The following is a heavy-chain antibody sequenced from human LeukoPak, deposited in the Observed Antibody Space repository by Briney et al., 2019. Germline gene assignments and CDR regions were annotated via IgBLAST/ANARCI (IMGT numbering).Heavy chain of an antibody. D-gene: IGHD5-12*01. Sequence: PSETLSLTCTVSGGSISSYYWSWIRQPPGKGLEWIGYIYYSGSTNYNPSLKSRVTISVDTSKNQFSLKLSSVTAADTAVYYCARVGGFYIVATWGQGTLVTVSS. J-gene: IGHJ5*02. CDR3: ARVGGFYIVAT. CDR1: GGSISSYY. CDR2: IYYSGST. V-gene: IGHV4-59*12.